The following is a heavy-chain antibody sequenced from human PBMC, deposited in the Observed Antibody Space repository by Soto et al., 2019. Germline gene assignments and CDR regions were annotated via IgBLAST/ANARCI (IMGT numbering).Heavy chain of an antibody. CDR1: GFTFSAYG. V-gene: IGHV3-30*03. D-gene: IGHD1-26*01. Sequence: GGSLRLSCAASGFTFSAYGIHWVRQAPGKGLEWVAVISHDGSNTNYADSVKGRFTFSRDNSKDTVYLQMNSLRAEDTAVYYCARDYRDDWGPGTLVTVSS. CDR3: ARDYRDD. CDR2: ISHDGSNT. J-gene: IGHJ4*02.